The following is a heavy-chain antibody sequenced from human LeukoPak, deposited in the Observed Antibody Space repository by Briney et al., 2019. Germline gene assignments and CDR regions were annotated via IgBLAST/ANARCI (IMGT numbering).Heavy chain of an antibody. CDR2: IYYSGST. CDR3: SSKALSIY. Sequence: SETLSLTCTVSGGSISNNNYYWAWIRQPPGKGLEWIGSIYYSGSTYYNPSLKSRVTISVDTSKNQFSLKLSSVTAADTAVYYCSSKALSIYWGQGTLVTVSS. V-gene: IGHV4-39*01. CDR1: GGSISNNNYY. J-gene: IGHJ4*02.